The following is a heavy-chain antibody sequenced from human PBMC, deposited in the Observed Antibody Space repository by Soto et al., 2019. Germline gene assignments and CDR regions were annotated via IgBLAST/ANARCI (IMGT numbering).Heavy chain of an antibody. Sequence: QVQLVQSGAEVKKPGSSVKVSCKASGGTFSSYTISWVRQAPGQGLEWMGRIIPILGIANYAQKFQGRVTITADKSTSTAYMELSSLRSEYTAVYYCATYSGYDYLYFDLWGRGTLVTVSS. CDR3: ATYSGYDYLYFDL. CDR2: IIPILGIA. D-gene: IGHD5-12*01. J-gene: IGHJ2*01. CDR1: GGTFSSYT. V-gene: IGHV1-69*02.